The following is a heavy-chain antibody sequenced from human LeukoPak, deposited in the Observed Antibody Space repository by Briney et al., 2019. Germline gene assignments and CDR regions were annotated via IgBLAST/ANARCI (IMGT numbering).Heavy chain of an antibody. CDR1: GFSFSSYN. CDR2: IKQDGSEK. Sequence: GGSLRLSCEASGFSFSSYNMDWVRQTPGKGLEWVANIKQDGSEKYYVDSVKGRFTISRDNAKNSLYLQMNSLRAEDTAVYYCARDQSVDAFDIWGQGTMVTVSS. J-gene: IGHJ3*02. CDR3: ARDQSVDAFDI. V-gene: IGHV3-7*01.